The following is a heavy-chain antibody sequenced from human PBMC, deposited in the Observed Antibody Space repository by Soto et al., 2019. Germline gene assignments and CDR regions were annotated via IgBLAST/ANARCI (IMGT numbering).Heavy chain of an antibody. Sequence: EVQLLESGGGLVQPGGSLRLSCAASGFTFSSYAMSWVRQAPGKGLEWVSAISGSGGSTYYADSVKGRFTISRDNSKNTLYLQMNGLRAEDTAVDYCAKIHYSSGSKPTYFDYWGQGTLVTVS. CDR2: ISGSGGST. V-gene: IGHV3-23*01. CDR3: AKIHYSSGSKPTYFDY. CDR1: GFTFSSYA. D-gene: IGHD6-19*01. J-gene: IGHJ4*02.